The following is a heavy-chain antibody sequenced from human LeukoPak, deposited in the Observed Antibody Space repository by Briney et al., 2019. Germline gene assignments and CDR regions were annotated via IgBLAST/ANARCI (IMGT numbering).Heavy chain of an antibody. CDR3: ARENRIVVVPAAICWFDP. CDR2: ISYDGSNK. J-gene: IGHJ5*02. V-gene: IGHV3-30-3*01. D-gene: IGHD2-2*02. CDR1: GFTFSSYA. Sequence: GGSLRLSCAASGFTFSSYAMHWVRQAPGKGLEGVAVISYDGSNKYYADSVKGRFTIARDNSKNTLYLQMNSLRAEDTAVYYCARENRIVVVPAAICWFDPWGQGTLVTVSS.